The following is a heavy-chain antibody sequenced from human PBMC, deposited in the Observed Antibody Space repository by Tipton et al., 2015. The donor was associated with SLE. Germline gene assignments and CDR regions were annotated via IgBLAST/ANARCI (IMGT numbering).Heavy chain of an antibody. J-gene: IGHJ6*03. CDR2: ISYDGSNK. CDR3: ARDLNGYNRGWYYYMDV. D-gene: IGHD5-24*01. CDR1: GFTFIIYA. Sequence: SLRLSCAASGFTFIIYAMHWVRQAPGKGLEWVAVISYDGSNKYYADSVKGRFTISRDNSKNTLYLQMNSLRAEDTAVYYCARDLNGYNRGWYYYMDVWGKGTTVTVSS. V-gene: IGHV3-30*04.